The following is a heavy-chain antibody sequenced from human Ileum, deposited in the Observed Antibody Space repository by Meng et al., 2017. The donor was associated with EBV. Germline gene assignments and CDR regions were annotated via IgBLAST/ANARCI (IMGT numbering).Heavy chain of an antibody. V-gene: IGHV3-53*01. J-gene: IGHJ4*02. CDR3: ARGGWIVPVD. Sequence: LVESGGGLIQPGGSLRLSWAASGFSVSSNYMSWVRQTPGKGLEWLSIIYSGGSTYYADSVKGRFTISRDNSKNTLYLQMNNLRVDDTAVYYCARGGWIVPVDWGQGTLVTVSS. D-gene: IGHD2-2*03. CDR1: GFSVSSNY. CDR2: IYSGGST.